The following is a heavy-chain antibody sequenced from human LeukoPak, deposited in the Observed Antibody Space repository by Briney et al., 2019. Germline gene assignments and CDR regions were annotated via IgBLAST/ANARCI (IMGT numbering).Heavy chain of an antibody. CDR1: GFTFSSYG. D-gene: IGHD3-9*01. CDR3: AIINYDILTAGVP. CDR2: IRYDGSNK. V-gene: IGHV3-30*02. Sequence: GGSLRLSCAASGFTFSSYGMHWVRQAPGKGLEWVAFIRYDGSNKYYADSVKGRFTISRDNSKNTLYLQMNSLRAEDTAVYYCAIINYDILTAGVPWGQGTLVTVSS. J-gene: IGHJ5*02.